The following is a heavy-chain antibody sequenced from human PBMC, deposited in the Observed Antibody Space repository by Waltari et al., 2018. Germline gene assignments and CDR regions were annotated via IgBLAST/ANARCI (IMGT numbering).Heavy chain of an antibody. J-gene: IGHJ4*02. V-gene: IGHV4-34*01. Sequence: QVQLQQWGAGLLKPSETLSLTCAVYGGSFSGYYWSWIRQPPGKGLEWIGEINHSGSTNYNPSLKSRVTISVDTSKNQFSLKLSSVTAADTAVYYCAREGVAMIPSPVDYWGQGTLVTVSS. D-gene: IGHD5-12*01. CDR3: AREGVAMIPSPVDY. CDR1: GGSFSGYY. CDR2: INHSGST.